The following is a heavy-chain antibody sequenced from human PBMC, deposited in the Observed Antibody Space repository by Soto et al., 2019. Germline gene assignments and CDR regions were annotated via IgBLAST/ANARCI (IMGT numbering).Heavy chain of an antibody. V-gene: IGHV1-69*02. J-gene: IGHJ3*02. Sequence: SVKVSCKASGGTFSSYTISWVRQDPGQGLEWMGRIIPILGIANYAQKFQGRVTITADKSTSTAYMELSSLRSEDTAVYYCARGAYGDYDYAFDIWGQGTMVTVSS. CDR1: GGTFSSYT. CDR3: ARGAYGDYDYAFDI. CDR2: IIPILGIA. D-gene: IGHD4-17*01.